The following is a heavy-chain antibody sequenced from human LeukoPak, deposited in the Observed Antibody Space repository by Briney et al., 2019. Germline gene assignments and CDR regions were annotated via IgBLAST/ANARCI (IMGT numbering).Heavy chain of an antibody. CDR3: ARGLAYGVIVEGEDFDH. D-gene: IGHD2-21*01. J-gene: IGHJ4*01. Sequence: ASVKVSCKASGYTFTGYYMHWVRQAPGQGLEWMGWITPHSGGSNYAQKFQGRVTMYRDTSISTAFMELSSLRSDDTAVYYCARGLAYGVIVEGEDFDHGGHGTLVTVSS. CDR1: GYTFTGYY. V-gene: IGHV1-2*02. CDR2: ITPHSGGS.